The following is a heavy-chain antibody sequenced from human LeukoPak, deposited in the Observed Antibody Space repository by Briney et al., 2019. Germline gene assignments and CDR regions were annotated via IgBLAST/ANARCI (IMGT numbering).Heavy chain of an antibody. CDR3: ARELWLGEPSGNYGMDV. V-gene: IGHV3-7*03. D-gene: IGHD3-10*01. Sequence: PGGSLILSCAASGFTFSSYWMSWVRQAPGKGLELVANIKQDGSEKYYVDSVKGRFTISRDNAKNSLYLQMNSLRAEDMAVYYCARELWLGEPSGNYGMDVWGKGTTVTVSS. CDR2: IKQDGSEK. CDR1: GFTFSSYW. J-gene: IGHJ6*04.